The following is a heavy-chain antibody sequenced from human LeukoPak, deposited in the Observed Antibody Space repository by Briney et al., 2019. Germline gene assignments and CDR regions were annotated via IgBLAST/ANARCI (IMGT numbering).Heavy chain of an antibody. Sequence: SETLSLTCTVSSGSISTYYWTWIRRPPGKGLEWLGEINHSGGTYYNPSLQSRVTMSVDASKNQFSLKLTSVTAADTAVYYCVRGFRGFNYGRGGKNWFDPWGQGTLVTVSS. J-gene: IGHJ5*02. CDR2: INHSGGT. V-gene: IGHV4-34*01. CDR1: SGSISTYY. CDR3: VRGFRGFNYGRGGKNWFDP. D-gene: IGHD5-18*01.